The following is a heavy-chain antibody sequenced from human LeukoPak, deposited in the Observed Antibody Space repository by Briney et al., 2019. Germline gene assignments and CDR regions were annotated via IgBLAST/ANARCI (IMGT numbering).Heavy chain of an antibody. CDR1: GFTFSSFY. J-gene: IGHJ4*02. CDR3: ARRRGGSGAYYVDY. V-gene: IGHV5-51*01. CDR2: IYPYDSDT. D-gene: IGHD3-10*01. Sequence: GESRKISCKGSGFTFSSFYIGWVRQMPGKGLEWMGIIYPYDSDTRYGPSFQGQVTISVDMSVSTAYLQWNSLKASDTAIYYCARRRGGSGAYYVDYWGQGTLVTVSS.